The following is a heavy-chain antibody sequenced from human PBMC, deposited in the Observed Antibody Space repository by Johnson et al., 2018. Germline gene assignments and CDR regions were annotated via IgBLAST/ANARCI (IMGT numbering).Heavy chain of an antibody. Sequence: QLVESGGGLVKPGGSLRLSCAASGFAFSLYTMNWVRQAPGKGLVWVSSISSSSSYIYYADSVKGRFTISRDNAKNSLYLQINSRRAEDTAVYYCARVQGSCSYYYYGLDVWGQGTTVTVSS. CDR2: ISSSSSYI. J-gene: IGHJ6*02. V-gene: IGHV3-21*01. D-gene: IGHD1-26*01. CDR1: GFAFSLYT. CDR3: ARVQGSCSYYYYGLDV.